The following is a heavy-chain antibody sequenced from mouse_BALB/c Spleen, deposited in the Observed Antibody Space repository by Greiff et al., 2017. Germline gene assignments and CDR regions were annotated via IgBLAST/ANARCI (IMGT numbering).Heavy chain of an antibody. CDR2: INPYNDGT. Sequence: EVQLQQSGPELVKPGASVKMSCKASGYTFTSYVMHWVKQKPGQGLEWIGYINPYNDGTKYNEKFKGKATLTSDKSSSTAYMELSSLTSEDSAVYYTVYDVYYYAMDYWGQGTSLTVSS. CDR1: GYTFTSYV. D-gene: IGHD2-3*01. CDR3: VYDVYYYAMDY. V-gene: IGHV1-14*01. J-gene: IGHJ4*01.